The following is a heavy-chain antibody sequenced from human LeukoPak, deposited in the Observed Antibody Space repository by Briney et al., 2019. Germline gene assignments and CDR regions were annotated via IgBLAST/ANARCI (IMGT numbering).Heavy chain of an antibody. CDR3: AKIGLDCTAITCSYNWFDP. Sequence: TGGSLTLSCAASGFTFSNYVMSWVRQPPGKRLECVSHISGSGSTTYYADSVKGRFTISRDNSKDTLYLQMNSLTVDDTAVYYCAKIGLDCTAITCSYNWFDPWGQGTLVTVSS. J-gene: IGHJ5*02. CDR2: ISGSGSTT. CDR1: GFTFSNYV. V-gene: IGHV3-23*01. D-gene: IGHD2-21*02.